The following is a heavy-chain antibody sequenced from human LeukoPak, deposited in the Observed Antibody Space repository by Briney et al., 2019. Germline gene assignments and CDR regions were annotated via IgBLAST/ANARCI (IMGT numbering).Heavy chain of an antibody. J-gene: IGHJ4*02. CDR3: ATEGGPGLDF. Sequence: ASVKVSCKASGYSFTGYYMHWVRQAPGQGLEWMGWINPNSGGTNYAQKFQGRVTMTRDTYISTVYMELSSLRSDDAAVYFCATEGGPGLDFWGQGTLVTVSS. D-gene: IGHD1-14*01. CDR2: INPNSGGT. V-gene: IGHV1-2*02. CDR1: GYSFTGYY.